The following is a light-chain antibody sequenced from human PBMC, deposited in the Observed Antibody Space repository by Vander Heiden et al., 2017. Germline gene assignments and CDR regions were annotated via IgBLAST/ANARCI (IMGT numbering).Light chain of an antibody. CDR1: SGSRNYK. V-gene: IGLV9-49*01. CDR3: GADHGSGSNFVYV. CDR2: AGTGGIVG. J-gene: IGLJ1*01. Sequence: PVLPQPPSASASLGASVTLTCTPSSGSRNYKVDGDQQRPGKGPRVVMRAGTGGIVGTKGEGIPDRFSVLGSGLNRYLTIKNIQEEDESDYHCGADHGSGSNFVYVFGTGTKVTVL.